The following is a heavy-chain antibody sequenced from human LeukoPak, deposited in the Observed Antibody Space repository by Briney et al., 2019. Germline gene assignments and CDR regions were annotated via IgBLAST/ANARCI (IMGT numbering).Heavy chain of an antibody. J-gene: IGHJ4*02. CDR3: ATDSHGYFDY. V-gene: IGHV3-7*01. CDR1: GFTFSSYW. D-gene: IGHD4-17*01. CDR2: INQDGGEK. Sequence: GGSLRLSCAASGFTFSSYWMTWVRQAPGKGLEWVANINQDGGEKYYVDSVKGRFTISRDNAKNSLYLQMSSLRAEDAAVYYCATDSHGYFDYWGQGTLVTVSS.